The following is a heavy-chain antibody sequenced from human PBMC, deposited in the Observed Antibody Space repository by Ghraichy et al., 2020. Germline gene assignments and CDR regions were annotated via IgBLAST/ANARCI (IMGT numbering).Heavy chain of an antibody. CDR2: IYYSGST. CDR3: ARHEVGITFFDF. CDR1: GGSIGTYY. Sequence: SETLSLTCSVSGGSIGTYYWSWIRQSPGKGLEWIGYIYYSGSTNYNPSLRSRVSISVDTSKNQFSLKLNSVTASDTAIYYCARHEVGITFFDFWGQGALVTVSS. V-gene: IGHV4-59*08. J-gene: IGHJ4*02. D-gene: IGHD3-22*01.